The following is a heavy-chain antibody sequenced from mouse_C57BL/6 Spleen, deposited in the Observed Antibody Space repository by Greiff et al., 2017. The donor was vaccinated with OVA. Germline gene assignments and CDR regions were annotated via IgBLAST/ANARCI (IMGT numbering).Heavy chain of an antibody. V-gene: IGHV2-5*01. CDR2: IWRGGST. Sequence: VKLQQSGPGLVQPSQSLSITCTVSGFSLTSYGVHWVRQSPGKGLEWLGVIWRGGSTDYNAAFMSRLSITKDNSKSQVFFKMNSLQSDDTAIYYCANYYYGSSYVDYWGQGTSVTVSS. CDR3: ANYYYGSSYVDY. CDR1: GFSLTSYG. J-gene: IGHJ4*01. D-gene: IGHD1-1*01.